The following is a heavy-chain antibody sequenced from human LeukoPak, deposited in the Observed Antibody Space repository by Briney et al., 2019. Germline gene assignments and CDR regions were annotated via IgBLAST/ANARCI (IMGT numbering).Heavy chain of an antibody. V-gene: IGHV4-61*02. J-gene: IGHJ3*02. Sequence: SQTLSLTCTVSGGSISSGSYYWSWIRQPAGKGLEWIGRIYTSGSTSFNTSLKSRVTISVDTSKNQFSLKLSSVTFADTAVYYCARASEITAPNAFDIWGQGTMVTVSS. D-gene: IGHD3-16*01. CDR1: GGSISSGSYY. CDR3: ARASEITAPNAFDI. CDR2: IYTSGST.